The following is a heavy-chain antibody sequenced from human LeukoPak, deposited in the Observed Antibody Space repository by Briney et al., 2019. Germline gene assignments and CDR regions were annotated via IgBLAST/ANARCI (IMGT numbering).Heavy chain of an antibody. J-gene: IGHJ4*02. CDR3: AKPPQGYCSSTSCYPPPDY. CDR2: ISGSAGNT. D-gene: IGHD2-2*01. Sequence: GGSLRLSCVASGFTFNRYAMSWVRQAPGKGLECVSTISGSAGNTSYADSVEGRFTISRDQSKNTLFLQMNSLRVEGTAVYYCAKPPQGYCSSTSCYPPPDYWGQGTLVTVSS. V-gene: IGHV3-23*01. CDR1: GFTFNRYA.